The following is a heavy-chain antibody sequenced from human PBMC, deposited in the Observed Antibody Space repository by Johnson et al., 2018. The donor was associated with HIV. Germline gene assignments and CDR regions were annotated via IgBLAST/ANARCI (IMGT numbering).Heavy chain of an antibody. CDR2: IKCKSDDGTT. CDR3: STGDIVVVVGAILLPLHDAFDI. Sequence: VQVVESGGGLVEPGGSLRLSCAASGFTFSNAWMNWVRQAPGKGLEWVCRIKCKSDDGTTAYAIPVKGRFSISRDDSKNTLQLQMNSLKTEDTAVFYCSTGDIVVVVGAILLPLHDAFDIWGQGTMVTVSS. V-gene: IGHV3-15*01. D-gene: IGHD2-15*01. J-gene: IGHJ3*02. CDR1: GFTFSNAW.